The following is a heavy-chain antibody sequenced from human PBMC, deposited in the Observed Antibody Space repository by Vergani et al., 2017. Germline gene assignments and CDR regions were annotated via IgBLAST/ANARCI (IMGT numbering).Heavy chain of an antibody. Sequence: EVQLVESGGGFVQPGGSLRLSCAASGFTFSSYEMNWVRQAPGKGLEWVSYISSSGSTIYYADSVKGRFTISRDNAKNSLYLQMNSLRAEDTAVYYCARAEDTAMVYYYYGMDVWGQGTTVTVSS. CDR1: GFTFSSYE. D-gene: IGHD5-18*01. CDR3: ARAEDTAMVYYYYGMDV. V-gene: IGHV3-48*03. J-gene: IGHJ6*02. CDR2: ISSSGSTI.